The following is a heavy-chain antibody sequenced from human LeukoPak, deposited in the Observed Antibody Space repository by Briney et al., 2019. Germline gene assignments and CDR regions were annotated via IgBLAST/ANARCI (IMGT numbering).Heavy chain of an antibody. D-gene: IGHD3-16*02. CDR3: ARPARVFWGSYRPNPYYFDY. Sequence: GESLKIPCKASGYSFTSYWIGWVRQMPGQGLEWMGIIYPGYSDTRYSPSFQGQVTISADKSISTAYLQWSSLKASDTAMYYCARPARVFWGSYRPNPYYFDYWGQGTLVTVSS. V-gene: IGHV5-51*01. CDR2: IYPGYSDT. J-gene: IGHJ4*02. CDR1: GYSFTSYW.